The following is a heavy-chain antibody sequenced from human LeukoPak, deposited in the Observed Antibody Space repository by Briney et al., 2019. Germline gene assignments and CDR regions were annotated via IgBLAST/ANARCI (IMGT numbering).Heavy chain of an antibody. CDR3: ASGRLVSRREYNWFDP. CDR1: GCTFSSYS. Sequence: GGSLRLSCAASGCTFSSYSMNWVRQAPGKGLEWVSYISSSSSTIYYADSVKGRFTISRDNAKNSLYLQMNSLRAEDTAVYYCASGRLVSRREYNWFDPWGQGTLVTVSS. J-gene: IGHJ5*02. V-gene: IGHV3-48*01. CDR2: ISSSSSTI. D-gene: IGHD3-10*01.